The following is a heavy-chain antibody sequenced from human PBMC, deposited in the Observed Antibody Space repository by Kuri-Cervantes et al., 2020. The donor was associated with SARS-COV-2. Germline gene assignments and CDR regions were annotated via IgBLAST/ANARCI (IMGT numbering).Heavy chain of an antibody. D-gene: IGHD3-3*01. Sequence: GESLKISCAASGFTFSSYGMHWVRQAPGKGLEWVAFIRYDGSNKYYADSVKGRFTISRDNSKNSLYLQMNSLRAEDMALYYCAKGPAYDFSTYYFDYWGQGTLVTVSS. CDR1: GFTFSSYG. V-gene: IGHV3-30*02. J-gene: IGHJ4*02. CDR3: AKGPAYDFSTYYFDY. CDR2: IRYDGSNK.